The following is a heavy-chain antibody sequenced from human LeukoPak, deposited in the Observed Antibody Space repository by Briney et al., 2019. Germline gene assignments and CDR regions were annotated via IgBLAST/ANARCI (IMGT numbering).Heavy chain of an antibody. CDR3: ARTMSSSWYPTARDPFDY. CDR1: GFTFSNYA. D-gene: IGHD6-13*01. J-gene: IGHJ4*02. Sequence: GGTLRLSCAASGFTFSNYAMNWVRQAPGKGLEWVSAISGSGGSTYYADSVKGRFTISRDNAKNSLYLQMNSLRAEDTAVYYCARTMSSSWYPTARDPFDYWGQGTLVTVSS. V-gene: IGHV3-23*01. CDR2: ISGSGGST.